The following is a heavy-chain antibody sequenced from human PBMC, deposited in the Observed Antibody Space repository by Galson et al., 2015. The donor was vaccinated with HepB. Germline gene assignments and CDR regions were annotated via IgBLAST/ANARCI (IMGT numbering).Heavy chain of an antibody. D-gene: IGHD3-22*01. CDR3: ARGSEGFYESSGYYCGDY. CDR2: IKEDGSET. J-gene: IGHJ4*02. V-gene: IGHV3-7*03. Sequence: SLRLSCAASGFTFRSYWMSWVRQAPGKGLEWVANIKEDGSETYYVDSVKGRFTISRDNAKNSLYLQTNSLRAEDTAVYYCARGSEGFYESSGYYCGDYWGQGTLVTVSS. CDR1: GFTFRSYW.